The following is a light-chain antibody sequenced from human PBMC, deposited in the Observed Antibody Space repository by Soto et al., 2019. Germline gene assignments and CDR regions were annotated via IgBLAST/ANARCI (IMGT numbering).Light chain of an antibody. CDR1: RSVLYSSNNKNY. V-gene: IGKV4-1*01. J-gene: IGKJ1*01. Sequence: DIVMTQSPDSLAVSLGERATINCKSSRSVLYSSNNKNYLAWYQQKPGQPPKLLIYWASTRESGVPDRFSGSGSGTDFTLTISCLQAEDVAVYYCQQYYTTPRTFGQGTKVEIK. CDR2: WAS. CDR3: QQYYTTPRT.